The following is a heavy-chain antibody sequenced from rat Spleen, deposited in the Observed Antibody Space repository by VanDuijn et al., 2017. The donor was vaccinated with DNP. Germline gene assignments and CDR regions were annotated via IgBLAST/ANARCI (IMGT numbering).Heavy chain of an antibody. J-gene: IGHJ2*01. Sequence: EVQLVESGGGLVQPGRSLKLSCTASGFTFSTYGIHWIRQGPTKGLEWVAAIGPSGGDIYYRDSVKGRFTMSSDDAKSTHYLQINSLRSEDTATYYCARLGGDWGQGVMVTVSS. V-gene: IGHV5-19*01. CDR3: ARLGGD. CDR1: GFTFSTYG. D-gene: IGHD5-1*01. CDR2: IGPSGGDI.